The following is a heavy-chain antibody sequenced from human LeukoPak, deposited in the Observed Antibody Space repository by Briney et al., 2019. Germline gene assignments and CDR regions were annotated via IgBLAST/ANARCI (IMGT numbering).Heavy chain of an antibody. CDR3: ARQAYCGGDCYSFDY. Sequence: GASVKVSCKASGYTFTSYAMNWVRQAPGQGLEWMGWINTNTGNPTYAQGFTGRFVFSLDTSVSTAYLQISSLKAEDTAVYYCARQAYCGGDCYSFDYWGQGTLVTVSS. J-gene: IGHJ4*02. D-gene: IGHD2-21*02. CDR2: INTNTGNP. CDR1: GYTFTSYA. V-gene: IGHV7-4-1*02.